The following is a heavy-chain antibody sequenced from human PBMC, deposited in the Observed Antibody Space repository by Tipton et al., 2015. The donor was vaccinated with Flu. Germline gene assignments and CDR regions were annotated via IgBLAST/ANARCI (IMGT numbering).Heavy chain of an antibody. J-gene: IGHJ4*02. CDR1: GGSVSSGSYY. CDR2: IYYSGST. D-gene: IGHD3-3*01. Sequence: TLSLTCTVSGGSVSSGSYYWSWIRQPPGKGLEWIGYIYYSGSTNYNPSLKSRVTISVDTSKNQFSLKLSSVTAAGTAVYYCARGDFWSGYYVDYWGQGTLVTVSS. V-gene: IGHV4-61*01. CDR3: ARGDFWSGYYVDY.